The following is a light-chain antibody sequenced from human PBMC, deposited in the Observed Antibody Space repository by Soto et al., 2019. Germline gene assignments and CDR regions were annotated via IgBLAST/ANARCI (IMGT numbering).Light chain of an antibody. Sequence: SYELTQAPSVSVSPGQTARITCSGDALPKKYAYWYQQKSRQAPVLVIYEDSKRPSGIPERFSGSSSGTMATLTISGAQVEDEADYYCYSADTSGDHRVFGGGTKLTVL. CDR1: ALPKKY. CDR3: YSADTSGDHRV. V-gene: IGLV3-10*01. CDR2: EDS. J-gene: IGLJ3*02.